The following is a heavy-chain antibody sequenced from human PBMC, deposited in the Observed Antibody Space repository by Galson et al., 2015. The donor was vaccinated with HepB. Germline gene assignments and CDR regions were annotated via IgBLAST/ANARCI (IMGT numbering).Heavy chain of an antibody. CDR2: ISGSDGST. CDR3: AKEDYYDSSGYSTNFDY. Sequence: SLRLSCAASGFTFSSYSMNWVRQAPGKGLEWVSTISGSDGSTYYADSVKGRFTISRDNSKNTLYLQMNSLRAEDTAVYYCAKEDYYDSSGYSTNFDYWGQGTLVTVSS. D-gene: IGHD3-22*01. J-gene: IGHJ4*02. V-gene: IGHV3-23*01. CDR1: GFTFSSYS.